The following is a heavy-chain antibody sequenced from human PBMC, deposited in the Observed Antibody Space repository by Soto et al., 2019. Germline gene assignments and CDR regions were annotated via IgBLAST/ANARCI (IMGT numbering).Heavy chain of an antibody. V-gene: IGHV4-31*03. CDR2: IYYSGNT. CDR3: ARDRYSNSNYYYYGMDV. Sequence: ASETLSLTCTVSGGTISSGHYYWSWIRQHPGKGLEWIGYIYYSGNTYYNPSLKSRVSISVDTSNKEFSLKLRSVTAADTAVYYCARDRYSNSNYYYYGMDVWGQGTTVTVSS. CDR1: GGTISSGHYY. J-gene: IGHJ6*02. D-gene: IGHD6-6*01.